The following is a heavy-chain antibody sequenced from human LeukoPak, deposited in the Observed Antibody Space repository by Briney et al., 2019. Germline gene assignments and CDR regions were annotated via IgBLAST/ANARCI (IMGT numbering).Heavy chain of an antibody. D-gene: IGHD6-19*01. Sequence: KPSETLSLTCAVYGGSFSGYYWSWIRQPPGKGLEWIGEINHSGSTNYNPSLKSRVTISVDTSKNQFSLKLSSVTAADTAVYYCAKGSSSGWHHLVDYWGQGTLVTVSS. CDR3: AKGSSSGWHHLVDY. CDR1: GGSFSGYY. J-gene: IGHJ4*02. V-gene: IGHV4-34*01. CDR2: INHSGST.